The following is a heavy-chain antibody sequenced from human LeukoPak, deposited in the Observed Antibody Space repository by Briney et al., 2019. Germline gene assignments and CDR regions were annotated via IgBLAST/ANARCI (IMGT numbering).Heavy chain of an antibody. V-gene: IGHV3-53*01. CDR2: IYSGGSA. J-gene: IGHJ4*02. CDR1: GFTVSSNY. D-gene: IGHD5-18*01. Sequence: GGSLRLSCAASGFTVSSNYMSWVRQAPGKGLEWVSVIYSGGSAYYADSVKGRFTISRDNSKYTLYLQMNSLRAEDTAVYYCAKARLSSYGAFDYWGQGTLVTV. CDR3: AKARLSSYGAFDY.